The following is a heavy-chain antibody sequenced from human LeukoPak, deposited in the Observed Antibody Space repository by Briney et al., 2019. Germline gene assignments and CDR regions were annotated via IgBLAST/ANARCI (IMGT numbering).Heavy chain of an antibody. CDR2: ISAYDGNI. V-gene: IGHV1-18*04. Sequence: GASVKDSSKPSGYTFITYDSSWVRQAPRQRLEWMGGISAYDGNINYAQKLQGRGTMTPDTCTSTAYMERRSLRSDDTAVYYCARVTMVRGVIIRWFDPWGQGTPGTVS. CDR3: ARVTMVRGVIIRWFDP. CDR1: GYTFITYD. J-gene: IGHJ5*02. D-gene: IGHD3-10*01.